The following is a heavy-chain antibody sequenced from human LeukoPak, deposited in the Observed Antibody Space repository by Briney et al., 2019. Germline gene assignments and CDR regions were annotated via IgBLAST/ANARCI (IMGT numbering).Heavy chain of an antibody. D-gene: IGHD6-19*01. CDR2: IKQDGSEK. J-gene: IGHJ4*02. CDR3: ASQGGGWYGAEFDY. Sequence: GGSLRLSCAASGFTFSSYSMSWVRQAPGKGLEWVANIKQDGSEKYYVDSVKGRFTISRDNAKNSLYLQMNSLRAEDTAVYYCASQGGGWYGAEFDYWGQGTLVTVSS. V-gene: IGHV3-7*01. CDR1: GFTFSSYS.